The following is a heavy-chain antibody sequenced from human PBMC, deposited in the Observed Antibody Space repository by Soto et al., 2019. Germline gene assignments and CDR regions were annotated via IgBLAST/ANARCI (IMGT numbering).Heavy chain of an antibody. CDR1: GDSISSYY. D-gene: IGHD1-26*01. Sequence: PSETLSLTCSVSGDSISSYYWSWIRQSAGKGLEWIGRTYITGSTNYNPSLKSRVTISVDTSKNQFSLKLSSVTAADTAVYYCARGKGRDLGAANNWFDPWGQGTLVTVSS. V-gene: IGHV4-4*07. CDR2: TYITGST. CDR3: ARGKGRDLGAANNWFDP. J-gene: IGHJ5*02.